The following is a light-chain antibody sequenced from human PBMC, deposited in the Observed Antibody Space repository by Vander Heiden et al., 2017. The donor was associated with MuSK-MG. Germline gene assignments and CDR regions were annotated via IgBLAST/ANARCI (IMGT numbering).Light chain of an antibody. V-gene: IGLV2-8*01. CDR1: RSDVGGYNY. J-gene: IGLJ1*01. Sequence: QSALTQPPSASGSPGQSVTISCTGTRSDVGGYNYVSWYQQHPGKAHKLMIYEFSKRSSGVPDRFSGSKSGNTASLTVSGLQAEDEADYYCSSYAGSNILFGTGTKVTVL. CDR3: SSYAGSNIL. CDR2: EFS.